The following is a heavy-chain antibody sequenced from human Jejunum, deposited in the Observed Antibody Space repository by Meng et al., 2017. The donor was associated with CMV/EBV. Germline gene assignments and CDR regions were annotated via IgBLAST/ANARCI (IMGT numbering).Heavy chain of an antibody. Sequence: SLKISCADSGFNFKDYWMDWVRQAPGRGLEWVANIRYDGGERYYVNSVEGRFFIYRDNARNTLYLQMNSLRGDDSAIYYCTRALDYWGQGTPVTVSS. J-gene: IGHJ4*02. CDR1: GFNFKDYW. CDR2: IRYDGGER. CDR3: TRALDY. V-gene: IGHV3-7*04.